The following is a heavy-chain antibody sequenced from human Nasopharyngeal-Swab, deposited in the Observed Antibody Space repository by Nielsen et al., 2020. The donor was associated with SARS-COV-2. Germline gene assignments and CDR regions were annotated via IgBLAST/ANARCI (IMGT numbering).Heavy chain of an antibody. Sequence: GGSLRLSCAASGFTFSSYAMSWVRQAPGKGLEWVSAISGSGGSTYYADSVKGRFTIPRDNSKNTLYLQMNSLRAEDTAVHYCAKDHVKYGDYVRYDYGMDVWGQGTTVTVSS. CDR1: GFTFSSYA. V-gene: IGHV3-23*01. CDR2: ISGSGGST. CDR3: AKDHVKYGDYVRYDYGMDV. J-gene: IGHJ6*02. D-gene: IGHD4-17*01.